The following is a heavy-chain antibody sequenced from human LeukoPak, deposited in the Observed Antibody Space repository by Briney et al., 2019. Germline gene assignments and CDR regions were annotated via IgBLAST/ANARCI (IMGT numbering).Heavy chain of an antibody. D-gene: IGHD2-15*01. CDR2: IIPIFGTA. CDR3: ARAHQPGYCSGGSCYTYFQH. CDR1: GGTFSSYA. J-gene: IGHJ1*01. Sequence: SVKVSCKASGGTFSSYAISWVRQAPGQGLEWMGGIIPIFGTANYAQKFQGRVTITTDESTSTAYMELSSLRSEDTAVYYCARAHQPGYCSGGSCYTYFQHWGQGTLVTVSS. V-gene: IGHV1-69*05.